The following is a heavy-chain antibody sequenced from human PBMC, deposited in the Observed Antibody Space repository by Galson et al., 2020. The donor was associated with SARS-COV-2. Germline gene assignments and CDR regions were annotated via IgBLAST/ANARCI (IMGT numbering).Heavy chain of an antibody. D-gene: IGHD3-10*01. CDR1: GFSLSTSGMC. CDR3: APMSFRGQSRPYYYYGMDV. V-gene: IGHV2-70*01. J-gene: IGHJ6*02. CDR2: IDWDDDK. Sequence: SGPTLVKPTQTLTLTCTFSGFSLSTSGMCVSWIRQPPGKALEWLALIDWDDDKYYSTSLKTRLTISKDTSKNQVVLTMTNMDPVDTATYYCAPMSFRGQSRPYYYYGMDVWGQGTTVTVS.